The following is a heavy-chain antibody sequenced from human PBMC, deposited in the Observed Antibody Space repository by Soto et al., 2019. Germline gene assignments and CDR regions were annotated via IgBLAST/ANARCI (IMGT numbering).Heavy chain of an antibody. CDR2: ISDYNGNT. D-gene: IGHD3-3*02. CDR3: ARGIVGRGEMAAVLSDY. CDR1: GYDFTNWG. V-gene: IGHV1-18*01. Sequence: QVQLVQSGAEVKRPGASVKVSCKASGYDFTNWGLSWVRQAPGQGPEWMGWISDYNGNTNYAQKFQGRVTMTTDTFTTTGYMELWGLTSDDTAVYYCARGIVGRGEMAAVLSDYWGQGTLVTVSS. J-gene: IGHJ4*02.